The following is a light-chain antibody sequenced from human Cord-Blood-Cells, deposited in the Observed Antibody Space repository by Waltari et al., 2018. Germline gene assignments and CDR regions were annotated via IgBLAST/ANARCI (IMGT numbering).Light chain of an antibody. CDR1: RSDVGGYNY. CDR3: SSYAGRNNYV. CDR2: EVS. V-gene: IGLV2-8*01. Sequence: QSALTQPPSASGSPGQSVTISCPGTRSDVGGYNYVSCYQQPPGKAPKLMIYEVSKRPSGVPDRFSGSKSGNTASLTVSGLQAEDEADYYCSSYAGRNNYVFGTGTKVTVL. J-gene: IGLJ1*01.